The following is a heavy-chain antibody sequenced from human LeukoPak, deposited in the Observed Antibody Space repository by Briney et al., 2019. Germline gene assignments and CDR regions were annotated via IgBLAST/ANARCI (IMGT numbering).Heavy chain of an antibody. CDR2: IYHSGST. J-gene: IGHJ4*02. CDR3: ARGRSRRFDY. CDR1: GGSISSGGYS. V-gene: IGHV4-30-2*01. Sequence: SETLSLTCAVSGGSISSGGYSWSWIRQPPGKGLEWIGYIYHSGSTYYNPSLKSRVTISVDRSKNQFSLKLSSVTAADTAVYYYARGRSRRFDYWGQGTLVTASS.